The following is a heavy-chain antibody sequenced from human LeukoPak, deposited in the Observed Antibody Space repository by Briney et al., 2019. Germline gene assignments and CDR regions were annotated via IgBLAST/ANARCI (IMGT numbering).Heavy chain of an antibody. V-gene: IGHV3-30*02. Sequence: TGGSLRLSCAASGFTFNYYGMHWVRQAPGKGLEWVAVIWYDGSNKYYGDSVKGRFTISRDNSRNSLYLQMNSLRAEDTALYYCAKDISGGGTRLDYWGQGTLVTVSS. CDR3: AKDISGGGTRLDY. CDR2: IWYDGSNK. D-gene: IGHD1-14*01. J-gene: IGHJ4*02. CDR1: GFTFNYYG.